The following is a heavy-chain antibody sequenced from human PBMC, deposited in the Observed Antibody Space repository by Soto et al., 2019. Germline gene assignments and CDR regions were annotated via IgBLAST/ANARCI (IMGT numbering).Heavy chain of an antibody. V-gene: IGHV4-4*02. CDR2: IYHSGST. CDR1: GGSISSSNW. CDR3: ARDRPYYYDSSGQPGWFDP. Sequence: SETLSLTCAVSGGSISSSNWWSWVRQPPGKGLEWIGEIYHSGSTNYNPSLKSRVTISVDKSKNQFSLKLSSVTAADTAVYYCARDRPYYYDSSGQPGWFDPWGQGTLVTAPQ. J-gene: IGHJ5*02. D-gene: IGHD3-22*01.